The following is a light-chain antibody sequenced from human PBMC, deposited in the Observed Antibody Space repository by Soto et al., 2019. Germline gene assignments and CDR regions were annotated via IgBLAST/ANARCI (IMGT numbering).Light chain of an antibody. CDR2: KIS. CDR3: QQYSDSSGA. J-gene: IGKJ1*01. Sequence: DIVMTQTPLSSPVTLGQPASISCRSSQSLVHSDGNTYLTWLQQRPGQPPRLLISKISNRFSGVPDRLSGSGAGTDFTLTISSLQPDDFATYYCQQYSDSSGAFGQGTKVDIX. CDR1: QSLVHSDGNTY. V-gene: IGKV2-24*01.